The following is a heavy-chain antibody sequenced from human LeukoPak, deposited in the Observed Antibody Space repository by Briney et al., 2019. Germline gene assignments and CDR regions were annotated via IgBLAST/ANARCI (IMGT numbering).Heavy chain of an antibody. CDR3: TTASAYYDFWSGYFNGYYFDY. V-gene: IGHV3-15*01. CDR2: IKGKTDGGTT. D-gene: IGHD3-3*01. CDR1: GFTFSNAW. Sequence: GGSLRLSCAASGFTFSNAWMSWVRQAPGKGLEWVGRIKGKTDGGTTDYAAPVKGRFTISRDDSKNTLYLQMNSLKTEDTAVYYCTTASAYYDFWSGYFNGYYFDYWGQGTLVTVSS. J-gene: IGHJ4*02.